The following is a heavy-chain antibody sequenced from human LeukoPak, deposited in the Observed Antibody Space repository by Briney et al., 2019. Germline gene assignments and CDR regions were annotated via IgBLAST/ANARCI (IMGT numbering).Heavy chain of an antibody. J-gene: IGHJ4*02. CDR2: IIPILGIA. V-gene: IGHV1-69*04. D-gene: IGHD3-9*01. CDR3: AREDAYYDILTGYYTLYYFDY. Sequence: SVKVSCKASGGTFSSYTISWVRQAPGQGLEWMGRIIPILGIANYAQKLQGRVTITADKSTSTAYMELSSLRSEDTAVYYCAREDAYYDILTGYYTLYYFDYWGQGTLVTVSS. CDR1: GGTFSSYT.